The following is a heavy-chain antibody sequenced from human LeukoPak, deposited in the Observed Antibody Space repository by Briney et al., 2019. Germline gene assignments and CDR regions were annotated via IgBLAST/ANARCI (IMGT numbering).Heavy chain of an antibody. CDR3: AKDTSIAAPYGMDV. CDR2: ISWNSGSI. J-gene: IGHJ6*02. V-gene: IGHV3-9*01. CDR1: GFTFDDYA. D-gene: IGHD6-6*01. Sequence: SLRLSCAASGFTFDDYAMHWVRQAPGKGLEWVSGISWNSGSIGYADSVKGRFTISRDNAKNSLYLQMNSLRAEDTALYYCAKDTSIAAPYGMDVWGQGTTVTVSS.